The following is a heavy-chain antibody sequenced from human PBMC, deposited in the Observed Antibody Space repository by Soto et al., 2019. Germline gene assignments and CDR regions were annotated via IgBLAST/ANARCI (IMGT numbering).Heavy chain of an antibody. CDR1: GFTVSSNY. V-gene: IGHV3-53*01. Sequence: HPGGSLRLSCAACGFTVSSNYMSWVRQAPGKGLEWVSVIYSGGSTYYADSVKGRFTISRDNSKNTLYLQMNSLRAEDTAVYYCAKVLPGGASVGLDYFDYWGQGTLVTVSS. CDR3: AKVLPGGASVGLDYFDY. D-gene: IGHD1-26*01. J-gene: IGHJ4*02. CDR2: IYSGGST.